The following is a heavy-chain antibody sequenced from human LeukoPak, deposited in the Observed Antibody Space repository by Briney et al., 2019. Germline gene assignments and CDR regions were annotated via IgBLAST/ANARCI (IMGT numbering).Heavy chain of an antibody. CDR3: ARVSPRYCSSTSCYGGDFDY. CDR1: GGTFSSYA. Sequence: ASVKVSCKASGGTFSSYAISWVRQAPGQGLEWMGGIIPIFGTANYAQKFQGRVTITTDESTSTAYMELSSLRSEDTAVYYCARVSPRYCSSTSCYGGDFDYWGQGTLVTVSS. V-gene: IGHV1-69*05. CDR2: IIPIFGTA. D-gene: IGHD2-2*01. J-gene: IGHJ4*02.